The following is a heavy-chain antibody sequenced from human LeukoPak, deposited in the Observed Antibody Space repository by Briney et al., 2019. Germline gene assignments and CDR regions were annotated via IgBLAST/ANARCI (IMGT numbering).Heavy chain of an antibody. Sequence: ASVKVSCRTSGFTFTGYYVHWIRQAPGQGLEWMGRINPNSGETIYTERFQGRVTMTRDTSISTAYMELSSLRSDEPAVYYCARDLVGGIWSAGFWGQGSLVTVSS. V-gene: IGHV1-2*06. J-gene: IGHJ4*02. D-gene: IGHD3-3*01. CDR3: ARDLVGGIWSAGF. CDR2: INPNSGET. CDR1: GFTFTGYY.